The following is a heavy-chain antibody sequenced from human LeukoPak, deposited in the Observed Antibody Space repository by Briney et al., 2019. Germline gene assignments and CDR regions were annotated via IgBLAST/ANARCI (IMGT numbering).Heavy chain of an antibody. V-gene: IGHV1-2*02. D-gene: IGHD6-13*01. Sequence: GASVKVSCKASGYTFTGYYMHWVRQAPGQGLEWMGWINSNSGGTNYAQKFRGRVTITRDTSISTAYMELSSLRSDDTAVYYCAREVRAAAAGSDYWGQGTLLTVSS. J-gene: IGHJ4*02. CDR2: INSNSGGT. CDR1: GYTFTGYY. CDR3: AREVRAAAAGSDY.